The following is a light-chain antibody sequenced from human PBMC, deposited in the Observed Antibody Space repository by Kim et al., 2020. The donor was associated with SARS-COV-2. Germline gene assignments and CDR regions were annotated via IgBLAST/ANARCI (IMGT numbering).Light chain of an antibody. V-gene: IGLV3-21*04. Sequence: SYELTQPPAVSEAPGTTARVTCGGNNIGSKSVHWYQQKPGQAPVLLIYYDSDRPSGIPERFSGSNSGNTATLTISRLEAGDEADYYCQVWDGSSDQVVFGGGTQLTVL. CDR3: QVWDGSSDQVV. CDR1: NIGSKS. CDR2: YDS. J-gene: IGLJ3*02.